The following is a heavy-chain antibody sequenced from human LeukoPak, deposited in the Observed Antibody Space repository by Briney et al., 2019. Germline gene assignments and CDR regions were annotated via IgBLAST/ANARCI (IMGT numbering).Heavy chain of an antibody. Sequence: GGSLRLSCVASRFSFSSHWMTWVRQAPWKGLEWVANIKEDGREKYYADSVKGRFTISRDNAKNSLYLQMNSLRGEDTAVCYCAKTIVGSNVFDIWGQGTLVTVSS. CDR2: IKEDGREK. CDR1: RFSFSSHW. D-gene: IGHD1-26*01. J-gene: IGHJ3*02. CDR3: AKTIVGSNVFDI. V-gene: IGHV3-7*01.